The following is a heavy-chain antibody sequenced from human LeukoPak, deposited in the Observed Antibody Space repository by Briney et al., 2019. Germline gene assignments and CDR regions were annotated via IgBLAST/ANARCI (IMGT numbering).Heavy chain of an antibody. CDR1: GGSISSNSYY. V-gene: IGHV4-39*07. Sequence: SETLSLTCAVSGGSISSNSYYWGWIRQPPGKGLEWIGSIYYSGSTNYNPSLKSRVTISVDTSKNQFSLKLSSVTAADTAVYYCARVEYYGSGSLWFDPWGQGTLVTVSS. CDR2: IYYSGST. D-gene: IGHD3-10*01. CDR3: ARVEYYGSGSLWFDP. J-gene: IGHJ5*02.